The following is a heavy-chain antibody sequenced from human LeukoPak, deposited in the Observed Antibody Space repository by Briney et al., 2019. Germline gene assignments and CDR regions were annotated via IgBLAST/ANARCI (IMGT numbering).Heavy chain of an antibody. V-gene: IGHV3-9*01. CDR1: GFTFDDYA. CDR3: AKDRGVGAIYYYYYGMDV. CDR2: ISWNSGSI. Sequence: QTGGSLRLSCAASGFTFDDYAMHWVRQAPGKGLEWVSGISWNSGSIGYADSVKGRFTISRDNAKNSLYLQMNSLRAEDTALYYCAKDRGVGAIYYYYYGMDVWGQGTTVTVSS. J-gene: IGHJ6*02. D-gene: IGHD1-26*01.